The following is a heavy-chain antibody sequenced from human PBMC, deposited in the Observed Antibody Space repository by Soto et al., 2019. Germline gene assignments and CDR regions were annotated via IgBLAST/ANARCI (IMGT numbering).Heavy chain of an antibody. J-gene: IGHJ4*02. Sequence: PGGSLRLSCAGSGFTFSSFAMSWVRQAPGKGLEWVSATSYDGSNKYYADSVKVRFIISRDNSKNTLDLLLNTLRAEDTAVYYCAGVYYGANSVNNXWGQGTPVTVSX. CDR2: TSYDGSNK. V-gene: IGHV3-30-3*01. CDR1: GFTFSSFA. D-gene: IGHD2-8*01. CDR3: AGVYYGANSVNNX.